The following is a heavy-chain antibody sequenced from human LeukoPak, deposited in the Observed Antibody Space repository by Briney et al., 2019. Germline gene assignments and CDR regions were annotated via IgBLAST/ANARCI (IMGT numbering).Heavy chain of an antibody. CDR2: INHSGST. J-gene: IGHJ4*02. V-gene: IGHV4-39*07. CDR1: GGSISSGRYY. Sequence: KASETLSLTCTVSGGSISSGRYYWNWIRQPPGKGLEWIGEINHSGSTNYNPSLKSRVTISVDTSKNQFSLKLSSVTAADTAVYYCAREGTTGDDYWGQGTLVSVSS. D-gene: IGHD1-14*01. CDR3: AREGTTGDDY.